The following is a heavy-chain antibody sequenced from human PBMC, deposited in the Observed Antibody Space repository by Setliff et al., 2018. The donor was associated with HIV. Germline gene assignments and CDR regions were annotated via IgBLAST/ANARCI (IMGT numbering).Heavy chain of an antibody. J-gene: IGHJ6*02. CDR2: IHYDGRDQ. D-gene: IGHD3-10*01. CDR1: GFTFSNYG. Sequence: GGSLRLSCATSGFTFSNYGMHWVRQAPGKGLEWVTFIHYDGRDQHYADSVKGRFTISRDNSKNTLYLQMNSLRAEDTAIYYCARKFRPGHGVDVWGQGTTVTVSS. CDR3: ARKFRPGHGVDV. V-gene: IGHV3-30*02.